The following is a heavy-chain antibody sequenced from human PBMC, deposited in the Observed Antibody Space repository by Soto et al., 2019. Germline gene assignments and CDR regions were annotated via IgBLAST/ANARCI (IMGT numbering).Heavy chain of an antibody. J-gene: IGHJ6*02. CDR2: VSSTGSTI. V-gene: IGHV3-48*03. Sequence: PGGSLRLSCAACRFTFSSYEMNWVRQAPGKGLQWVSYVSSTGSTIYYADSVKGRFTISRDNAKNSLYLQMNSLRAEDTAVYYCARNRYGSGSPLSYYYGMDVWGQGTTVTVSS. CDR1: RFTFSSYE. D-gene: IGHD3-10*01. CDR3: ARNRYGSGSPLSYYYGMDV.